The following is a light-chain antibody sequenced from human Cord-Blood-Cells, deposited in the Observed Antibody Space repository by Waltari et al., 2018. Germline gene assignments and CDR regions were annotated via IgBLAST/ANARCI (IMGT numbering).Light chain of an antibody. Sequence: SSELTQDPAVSVALGQTVRITCQGDSLRSYYASWYQQKPGQAPVLVIYGKNNRPSGSPYRFSGSSSGNTASWTITGAQAEDEADYYCNSRDSSGNHLVFGGGTKLTVL. CDR3: NSRDSSGNHLV. CDR1: SLRSYY. V-gene: IGLV3-19*01. J-gene: IGLJ3*02. CDR2: GKN.